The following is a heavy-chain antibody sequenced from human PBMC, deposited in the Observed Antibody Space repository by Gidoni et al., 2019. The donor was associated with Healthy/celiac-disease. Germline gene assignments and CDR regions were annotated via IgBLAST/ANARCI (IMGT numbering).Heavy chain of an antibody. J-gene: IGHJ4*02. CDR3: AISGYSYGGFDY. Sequence: EVQLVESGGGLVKPGGSLRLSCAASGFTFSSYSMNWVRQAPGKGLEWVSSISSSSSYIYYADSVKGRFTISRDNAKNSLYLQMNSLRAEDTAVYYCAISGYSYGGFDYWGQGTLVTVSS. V-gene: IGHV3-21*01. D-gene: IGHD5-18*01. CDR1: GFTFSSYS. CDR2: ISSSSSYI.